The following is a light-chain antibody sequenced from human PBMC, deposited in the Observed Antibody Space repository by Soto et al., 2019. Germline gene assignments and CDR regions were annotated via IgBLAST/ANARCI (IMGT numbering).Light chain of an antibody. Sequence: QSALTQPPSASRSPGQSVTISCTGTSSDVGGYNYVSWYQQHPGKAPRLMIYEDSRRPSGVPDRFSGSKSGSTASLTASGLQAEAEADYYGSTYAGSNTNVCGSETKVTVL. V-gene: IGLV2-8*01. J-gene: IGLJ1*01. CDR1: SSDVGGYNY. CDR3: STYAGSNTNV. CDR2: EDS.